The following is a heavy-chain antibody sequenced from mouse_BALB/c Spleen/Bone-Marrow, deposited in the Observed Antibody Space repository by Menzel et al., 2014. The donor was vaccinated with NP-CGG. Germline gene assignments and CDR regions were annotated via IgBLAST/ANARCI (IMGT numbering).Heavy chain of an antibody. D-gene: IGHD4-1*01. Sequence: EVKLVESGGDLVKPGGSLKLSCAASGFTFSTYGMSWVRQTPDKRLEWVATISSGGGYTYYPDSVKGRFIISRDNANNTLYLQMSSLKSEDTAMYYCTRQRDWDHYAMDYWGQGTSVTVSS. CDR3: TRQRDWDHYAMDY. CDR1: GFTFSTYG. J-gene: IGHJ4*01. CDR2: ISSGGGYT. V-gene: IGHV5-6*01.